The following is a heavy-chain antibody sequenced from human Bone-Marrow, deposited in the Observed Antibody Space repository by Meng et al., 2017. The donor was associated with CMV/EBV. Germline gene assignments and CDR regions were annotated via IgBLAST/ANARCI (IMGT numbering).Heavy chain of an antibody. J-gene: IGHJ6*02. CDR3: ARDRSHYYYYGMDV. CDR2: ISADSTTT. V-gene: IGHV3-48*04. Sequence: GESLKISCAASGFTFSDYTMNWFRQVPGKGMEWLSYISADSTTTYYADSVKGRFTTSRDNAKNSLYLQMNSLRAEDTAVYYCARDRSHYYYYGMDVWGQGTTVTVSS. CDR1: GFTFSDYT.